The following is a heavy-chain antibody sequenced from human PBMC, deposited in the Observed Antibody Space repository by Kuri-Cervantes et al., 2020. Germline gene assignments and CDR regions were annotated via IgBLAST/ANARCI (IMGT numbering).Heavy chain of an antibody. CDR1: GYTFTSYG. D-gene: IGHD5-12*01. CDR2: INPSGGST. Sequence: ASVKVSCKASGYTFTSYGISWVRQAPGQGLEWMGMINPSGGSTMYAQKFQGRATMTGDTTTSTVYMELSSLRSEDTAVYYCASALTNRRGYSGYETDYWGQGTLVTVSS. V-gene: IGHV1-46*01. CDR3: ASALTNRRGYSGYETDY. J-gene: IGHJ4*02.